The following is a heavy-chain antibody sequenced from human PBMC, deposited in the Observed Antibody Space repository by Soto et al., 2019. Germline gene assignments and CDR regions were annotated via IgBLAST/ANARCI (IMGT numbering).Heavy chain of an antibody. Sequence: GGSLRLSCAASGFTFSSYGMHWVRQAPGKGLEWVAVIWYDGSNKYYAHFVKGRFTISRDNSKNTLYLQMNGLRAEETAVYYCARDGWRTRIYYFDYWGQGTLVTVSS. J-gene: IGHJ4*02. CDR3: ARDGWRTRIYYFDY. V-gene: IGHV3-33*01. CDR1: GFTFSSYG. D-gene: IGHD2-15*01. CDR2: IWYDGSNK.